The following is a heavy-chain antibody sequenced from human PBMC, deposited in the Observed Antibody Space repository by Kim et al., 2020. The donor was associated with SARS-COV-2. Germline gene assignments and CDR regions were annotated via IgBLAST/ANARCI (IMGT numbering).Heavy chain of an antibody. J-gene: IGHJ4*02. D-gene: IGHD4-17*01. CDR1: GFTFSSYA. CDR3: ARDSTVTTFPLFGY. V-gene: IGHV3-30-3*01. CDR2: ISYDGSNK. Sequence: LSLTCAASGFTFSSYAMHWVRQAPGKGLEWVAVISYDGSNKYYADSVKGRFTISRDNSKNTLYLQMNSLRAEDTAVYYCARDSTVTTFPLFGYWGQG.